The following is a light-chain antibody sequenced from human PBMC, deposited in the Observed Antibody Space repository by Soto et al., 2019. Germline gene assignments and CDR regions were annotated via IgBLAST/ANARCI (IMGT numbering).Light chain of an antibody. CDR3: QQYDSYPFT. CDR2: KAS. V-gene: IGKV1-5*03. CDR1: ESIYNW. Sequence: DIQMTQSPSTLSASEGDRVTITCRASESIYNWLAWYQQKPGKAPKLLISKASNLKSGVPSRFSGTGSGTEFTLTISSLQPDDFASYYCQQYDSYPFTFGGGNKVEI. J-gene: IGKJ4*01.